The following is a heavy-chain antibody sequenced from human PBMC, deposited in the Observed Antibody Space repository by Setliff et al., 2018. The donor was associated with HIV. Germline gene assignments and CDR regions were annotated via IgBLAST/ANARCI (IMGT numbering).Heavy chain of an antibody. Sequence: SETLSLTCTVSGGSISAYYWSWIRQPAGKGLEYIGRIFAGGSTNYNPSLRTRFIASTDNARNSLFLEMNSLRAEDTAVYYCARAYNVYDYRFDSSGYDYWGQGTLVTVSS. CDR3: ARAYNVYDYRFDSSGYDY. D-gene: IGHD3-22*01. CDR2: IFAGGST. J-gene: IGHJ4*02. CDR1: GGSISAYY. V-gene: IGHV4-4*07.